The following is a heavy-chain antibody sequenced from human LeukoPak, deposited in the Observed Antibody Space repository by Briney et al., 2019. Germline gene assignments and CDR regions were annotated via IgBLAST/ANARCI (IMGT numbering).Heavy chain of an antibody. CDR2: ISAYNGNT. CDR1: GYTFTSYG. CDR3: ARVGSGCSGGSCGYYGMDV. D-gene: IGHD2-15*01. Sequence: GASVKVSCKASGYTFTSYGISWVRQAPGQGLEWMGCISAYNGNTNYAQKLQGRVTMTTDTSTSTAYMELRSLRSDDTAVYYCARVGSGCSGGSCGYYGMDVWGQGTTVTVSS. V-gene: IGHV1-18*01. J-gene: IGHJ6*02.